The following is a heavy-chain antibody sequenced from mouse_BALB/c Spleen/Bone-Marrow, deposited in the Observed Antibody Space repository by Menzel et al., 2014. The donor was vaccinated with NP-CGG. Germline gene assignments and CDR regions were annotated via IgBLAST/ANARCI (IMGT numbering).Heavy chain of an antibody. Sequence: EVKLVESGGGLVQPGGSLKLSCAAPGFDFSRYWMSWFRQAPWKWLEWIGEINPDSRTINYSPSLKDKFIISRDNAKNTLYLRLNKVRSEDTALYYCARPDYYGYLNYWGQGTTLTVSS. CDR2: INPDSRTI. V-gene: IGHV4-1*02. CDR3: ARPDYYGYLNY. CDR1: GFDFSRYW. D-gene: IGHD1-1*01. J-gene: IGHJ2*01.